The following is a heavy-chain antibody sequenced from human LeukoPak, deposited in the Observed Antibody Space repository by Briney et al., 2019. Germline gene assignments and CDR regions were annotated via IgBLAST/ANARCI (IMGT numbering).Heavy chain of an antibody. J-gene: IGHJ4*02. D-gene: IGHD1-1*01. CDR3: AKGQELDDGVFDS. CDR1: GFTFRNYA. CDR2: VTYSGVAT. Sequence: GGSLRLSCAASGFTFRNYAMSWVRQAPGKGLEWVCTVTYSGVATYHADSVKGRFTISRDNSKNTLYLQMNRLRVEDTAIYYCAKGQELDDGVFDSWGQGTLVTVSS. V-gene: IGHV3-23*01.